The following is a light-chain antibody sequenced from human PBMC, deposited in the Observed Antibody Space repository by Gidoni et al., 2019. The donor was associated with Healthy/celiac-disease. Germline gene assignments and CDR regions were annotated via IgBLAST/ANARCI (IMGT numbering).Light chain of an antibody. Sequence: QSALTQPASVSGSPGQSLTISCTGTSSDVGGYNYVSWYQQHPGKAPKVMIYDVSNRPSGVSNRFSGSKSGNTASLTISGLQAEDEADYYCSSYTSSSTLEVVFGGGTKLTVL. CDR2: DVS. CDR1: SSDVGGYNY. J-gene: IGLJ2*01. CDR3: SSYTSSSTLEVV. V-gene: IGLV2-14*03.